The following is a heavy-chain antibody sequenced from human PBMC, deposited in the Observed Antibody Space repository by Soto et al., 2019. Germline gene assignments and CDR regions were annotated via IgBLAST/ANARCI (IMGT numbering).Heavy chain of an antibody. CDR2: INHSGST. V-gene: IGHV4-34*01. Sequence: GSLRLSCAASGFALSSYSMNWVRQPPGTGLEWIGEINHSGSTNYNPSLKSRVTISVDTSKNQFSLKLTSVTAADTAVYYCARDKITGLFDYWGQGTLVTAPQ. CDR3: ARDKITGLFDY. CDR1: GFALSSYS. J-gene: IGHJ4*02. D-gene: IGHD2-8*02.